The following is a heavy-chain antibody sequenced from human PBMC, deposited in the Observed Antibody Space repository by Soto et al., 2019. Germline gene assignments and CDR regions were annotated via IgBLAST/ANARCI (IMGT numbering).Heavy chain of an antibody. CDR1: GYTFTGYY. D-gene: IGHD2-2*01. CDR3: GRDEGYCSSTSCYNWFDP. J-gene: IGHJ5*02. Sequence: ASVKVSCKASGYTFTGYYMHWVRQAPGQGLEWMGWINPNSGGTNYAQKFQGWVTMTRDTSISTAYMELSRLRSDDTAVYYCGRDEGYCSSTSCYNWFDPWGQGTLVTVSS. V-gene: IGHV1-2*04. CDR2: INPNSGGT.